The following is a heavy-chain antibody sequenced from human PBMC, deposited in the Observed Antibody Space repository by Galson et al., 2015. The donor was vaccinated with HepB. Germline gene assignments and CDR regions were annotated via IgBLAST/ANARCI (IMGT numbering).Heavy chain of an antibody. J-gene: IGHJ3*02. CDR2: IYYNGNT. V-gene: IGHV4-39*01. D-gene: IGHD3-10*01. CDR3: ARASPDSGNYGLPDAFDI. CDR1: GGSISNSRYY. Sequence: ETLSPTCTVSGGSISNSRYYWGRIRQPPGKGLEWIGHIYYNGNTYYNPSLKSRVTISVDTSKNQFSLKLSSVTAADTTVYYCARASPDSGNYGLPDAFDIWGQGTMVTVSS.